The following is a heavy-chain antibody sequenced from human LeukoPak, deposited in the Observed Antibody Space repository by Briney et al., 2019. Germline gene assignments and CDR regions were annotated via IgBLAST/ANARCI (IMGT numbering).Heavy chain of an antibody. D-gene: IGHD6-13*01. V-gene: IGHV3-74*01. CDR1: GFTFSSYW. J-gene: IGHJ4*02. CDR2: INTDGSST. CDR3: ARVSSSSWWALDY. Sequence: GGSLRLSCAASGFTFSSYWMHWVRQAPGKGLVWVSRINTDGSSTSYADSVKGRFTVSRDNAKNTLYLQINSLRAEGTAVYYCARVSSSSWWALDYWGQGTLVTVSS.